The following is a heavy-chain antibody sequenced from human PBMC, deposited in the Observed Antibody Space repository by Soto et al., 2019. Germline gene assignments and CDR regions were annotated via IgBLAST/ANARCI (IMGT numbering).Heavy chain of an antibody. CDR1: GGTFSSYA. Sequence: QVQLVQSGAEVKEPGSSVKVSCKASGGTFSSYAISWVRQAPGQGLEWMGGIIPIFGTANYAQKFQGRVTITADESTSTAYMELSSLRSEDTAVYYCASARAIIVVVISSLNAFDIWGQGTMVTVSS. D-gene: IGHD3-22*01. J-gene: IGHJ3*02. CDR2: IIPIFGTA. V-gene: IGHV1-69*01. CDR3: ASARAIIVVVISSLNAFDI.